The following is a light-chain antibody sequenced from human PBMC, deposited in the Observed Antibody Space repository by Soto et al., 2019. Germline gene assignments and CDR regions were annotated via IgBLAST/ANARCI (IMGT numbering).Light chain of an antibody. V-gene: IGKV3-11*01. J-gene: IGKJ2*01. CDR1: QSVSSY. CDR3: QQRSNWPGT. Sequence: EIVLTQSPVTLSLSPGQRATLSCRASQSVSSYLAWYQQKPGQAPRLLIFDASNRATGIPARFSGSGSGTDFTLTISSREPEDFAVYYCQQRSNWPGTFGQGTKLEIK. CDR2: DAS.